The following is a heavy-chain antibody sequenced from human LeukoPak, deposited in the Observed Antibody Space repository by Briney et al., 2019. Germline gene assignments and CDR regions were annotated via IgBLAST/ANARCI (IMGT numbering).Heavy chain of an antibody. V-gene: IGHV1-18*01. Sequence: ASVKVSCKASGYTFTSYGISWVRQAPGQGLEWMGWISAYNGNTNYAQKLQGRVTMTTDTSTSTAYMELRSLRSDDAAVYYCARDLVAVAEYYFDYWGQGTLVTVSS. CDR2: ISAYNGNT. CDR1: GYTFTSYG. J-gene: IGHJ4*02. CDR3: ARDLVAVAEYYFDY. D-gene: IGHD6-19*01.